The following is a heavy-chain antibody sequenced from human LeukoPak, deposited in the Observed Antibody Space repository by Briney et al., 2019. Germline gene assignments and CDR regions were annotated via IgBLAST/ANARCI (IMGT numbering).Heavy chain of an antibody. CDR3: AREDDSSGPI. CDR2: ISSSSGYI. CDR1: GFTFSSYS. V-gene: IGHV3-21*01. J-gene: IGHJ3*02. D-gene: IGHD3-22*01. Sequence: GGSLRLSCAASGFTFSSYSMNWVRQAPGKGLEWVSSISSSSGYIYYADSVKGRFTISRDNAKNSLYLQMNSLRAEDTAVYYCAREDDSSGPIWGQGTMVTVSS.